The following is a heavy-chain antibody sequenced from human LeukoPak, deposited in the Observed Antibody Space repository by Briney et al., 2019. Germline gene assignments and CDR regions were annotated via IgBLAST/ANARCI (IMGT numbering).Heavy chain of an antibody. CDR2: IYTSGST. D-gene: IGHD6-13*01. CDR1: GGSISSGSYY. J-gene: IGHJ4*02. CDR3: AREAAGADY. V-gene: IGHV4-61*02. Sequence: PSETLSLTCTVSGGSISSGSYYWSWIRQPAGKGLEWIGRIYTSGSTNYNPSLKSRVTISVDTSKNQFPLKLSSVTAADTAVYYCAREAAGADYWGQGTLVTVSS.